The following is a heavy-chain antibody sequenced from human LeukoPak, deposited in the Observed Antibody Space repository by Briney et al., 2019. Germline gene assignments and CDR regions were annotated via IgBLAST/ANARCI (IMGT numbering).Heavy chain of an antibody. J-gene: IGHJ5*02. CDR3: ARGVAGVYSWFDP. CDR2: IKPNGGDA. V-gene: IGHV1-2*02. Sequence: ASVKVSCKASGFTFSDYSIHWVRQAPGQGLECMGWIKPNGGDATYAQKFQGRVAMTRDTSINTAYMELSRLRYDDTAVYYCARGVAGVYSWFDPWAREPWSPSPQ. CDR1: GFTFSDYS. D-gene: IGHD5/OR15-5a*01.